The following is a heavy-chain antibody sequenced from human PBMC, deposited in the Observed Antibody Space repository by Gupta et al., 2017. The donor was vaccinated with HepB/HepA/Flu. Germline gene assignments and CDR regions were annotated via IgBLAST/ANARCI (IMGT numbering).Heavy chain of an antibody. Sequence: QLHLQESSPGLVKPSETLSLTCTVSGGSISSGDYFWGWIRQPPEMGLEWIGNIYYSGNTYYNPSLKSRVNISVDASNNQFFLQLSSVTAADTAVYYCARRVSRALGHGSSPICYTDYWGQGTLVTVSS. CDR1: GGSISSGDYF. J-gene: IGHJ4*02. CDR2: IYYSGNT. V-gene: IGHV4-39*01. D-gene: IGHD2-2*02. CDR3: ARRVSRALGHGSSPICYTDY.